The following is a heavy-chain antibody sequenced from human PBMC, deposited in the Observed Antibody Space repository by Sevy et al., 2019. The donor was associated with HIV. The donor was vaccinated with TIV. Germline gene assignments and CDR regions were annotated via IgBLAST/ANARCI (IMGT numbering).Heavy chain of an antibody. D-gene: IGHD6-13*01. CDR1: GYTFTGYY. Sequence: ASVKVSCKASGYTFTGYYMHWVRQAPGQGLEWMGWINPNSGGTNYAQKFQGRVTMTRDTSISTAYMELSRLRSDDTAVYYCARVVGSSWYFIGPNNWFDPWGQGTLVTFSS. CDR2: INPNSGGT. CDR3: ARVVGSSWYFIGPNNWFDP. V-gene: IGHV1-2*02. J-gene: IGHJ5*02.